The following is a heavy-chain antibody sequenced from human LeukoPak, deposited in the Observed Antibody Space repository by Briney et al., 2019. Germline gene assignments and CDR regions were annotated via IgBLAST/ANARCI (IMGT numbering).Heavy chain of an antibody. V-gene: IGHV4-4*07. CDR2: IYSSGST. J-gene: IGHJ3*02. D-gene: IGHD2-21*01. CDR1: GGSISSYY. CDR3: ARATGLWYGFAI. Sequence: SEALSLTCNVSGGSISSYYWSWIRQPAGKGLEWIGRIYSSGSTNYKPSLKSRVTMSVDTSKNQFSLKLTSVTAADTAVYYCARATGLWYGFAIWGQGTMVTVSS.